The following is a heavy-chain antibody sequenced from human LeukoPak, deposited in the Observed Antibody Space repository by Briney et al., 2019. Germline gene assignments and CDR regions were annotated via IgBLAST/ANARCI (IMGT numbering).Heavy chain of an antibody. CDR1: GGSFSGYY. CDR2: ISHSGST. CDR3: ARWMNIVVVPAANGRDYYYGMDV. V-gene: IGHV4-34*01. J-gene: IGHJ6*02. D-gene: IGHD2-2*01. Sequence: SETLSLTCAVYGGSFSGYYWSWIRQPPGKGLEWIGEISHSGSTNYNPSLKSRVTISVDTSKNQFSLKLSSVTAADTAVYYCARWMNIVVVPAANGRDYYYGMDVWGQGTTVTVSS.